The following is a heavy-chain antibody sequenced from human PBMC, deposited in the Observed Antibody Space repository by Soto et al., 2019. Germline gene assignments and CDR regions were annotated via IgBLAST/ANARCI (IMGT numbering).Heavy chain of an antibody. J-gene: IGHJ4*02. CDR3: ARNPGKGVIVPFDY. CDR2: ISAYNGNT. CDR1: GYTFTSYG. Sequence: ASVHVSCKASGYTFTSYGISWVRQAPGQGLEWMGWISAYNGNTNYAQKLQGRVTMTTDTSTSTAYMELRSLRSDDTAVYYCARNPGKGVIVPFDYWGQGTLVTISS. D-gene: IGHD3-16*02. V-gene: IGHV1-18*04.